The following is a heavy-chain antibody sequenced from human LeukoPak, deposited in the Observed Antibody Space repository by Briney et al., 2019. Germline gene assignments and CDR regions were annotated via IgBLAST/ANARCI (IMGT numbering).Heavy chain of an antibody. V-gene: IGHV1-8*01. CDR1: GYTFTSYD. CDR2: MNPNSGNT. Sequence: GASVKVSCKASGYTFTSYDINWVRQATGQGLEWMGWMNPNSGNTASAQKFKGRVTMTRDSSISTAYMELTSLRSEDTAVYYCARGFYYDSSGYYAFDIWGQGTMVTVSS. CDR3: ARGFYYDSSGYYAFDI. D-gene: IGHD3-22*01. J-gene: IGHJ3*02.